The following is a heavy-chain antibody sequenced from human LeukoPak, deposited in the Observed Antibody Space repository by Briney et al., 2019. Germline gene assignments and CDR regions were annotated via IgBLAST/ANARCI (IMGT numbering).Heavy chain of an antibody. CDR1: GFAFNSYA. J-gene: IGHJ6*02. V-gene: IGHV3-23*01. CDR2: ISGNGDDT. Sequence: GGSLRLSCTVSGFAFNSYAMSWVRQAPGKGLEGVSSISGNGDDTYHEASVKGRITVSGDNSKSTLYLQLTSLRAEDTAVFYCARTIAQYTTSWLYYYYGMDVWGQGTTVTVSS. D-gene: IGHD6-13*01. CDR3: ARTIAQYTTSWLYYYYGMDV.